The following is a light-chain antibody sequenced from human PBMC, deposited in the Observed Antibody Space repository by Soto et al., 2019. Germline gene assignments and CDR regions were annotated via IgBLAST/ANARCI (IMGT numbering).Light chain of an antibody. CDR2: AAS. J-gene: IGKJ5*01. CDR3: QQVYHTLIT. V-gene: IGKV1-39*01. Sequence: DIQMTQSPSSLSASVGDRVTITCRASQSISSYLNWYQQKPGKAPKLLIYAASSLQSVVASRFSGFVSGTYLTLTISSLQPEDFATYYCQQVYHTLITFVHGTLLEIK. CDR1: QSISSY.